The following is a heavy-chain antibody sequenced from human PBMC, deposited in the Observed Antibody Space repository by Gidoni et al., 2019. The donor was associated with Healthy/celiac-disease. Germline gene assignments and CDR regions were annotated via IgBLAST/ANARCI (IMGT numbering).Heavy chain of an antibody. CDR2: ISSSGSTI. CDR1: GFTFSSYE. D-gene: IGHD2-2*01. CDR3: AREKVTGYCSSTSCYVNWFDP. Sequence: EVQLVESGGGLVQPGGSLRLSCAASGFTFSSYEMTWVRQAPGKGLEWVSYISSSGSTIYYADSVKGRFTISRDNAKNSLYLQMNSLRAEDTAVYYCAREKVTGYCSSTSCYVNWFDPWGQGTLVTVSS. V-gene: IGHV3-48*03. J-gene: IGHJ5*02.